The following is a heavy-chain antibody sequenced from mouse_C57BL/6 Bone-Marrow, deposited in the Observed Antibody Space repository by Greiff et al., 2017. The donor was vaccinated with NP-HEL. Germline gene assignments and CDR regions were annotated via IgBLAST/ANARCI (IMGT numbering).Heavy chain of an antibody. J-gene: IGHJ1*03. V-gene: IGHV1-64*01. CDR1: GYTFTSYW. D-gene: IGHD1-1*01. Sequence: VQLQQSGAELVKPGASVKLSCKASGYTFTSYWMHWVKQRPGQGLEWIGMIHPNSGSTNYNEKFKSKATLTVDKSSSTAYMQLSSLTSEDSAVYYCARYHYGSSYRYFDVWGTGTTVTVSS. CDR2: IHPNSGST. CDR3: ARYHYGSSYRYFDV.